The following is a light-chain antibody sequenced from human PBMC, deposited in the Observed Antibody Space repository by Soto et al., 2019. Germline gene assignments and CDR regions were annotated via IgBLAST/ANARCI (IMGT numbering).Light chain of an antibody. V-gene: IGKV1-5*01. CDR3: QQYDTLPRT. CDR1: QNINKW. CDR2: DAS. Sequence: DIQMTQSPSTLSASVGDRVVITCRASQNINKWLAWYQQKPGKAPKFLIYDASTLETGVPSRFSGSGSGTEFTLTITSLHPDDFPTFSCQQYDTLPRTFGQGTKVDIQ. J-gene: IGKJ1*01.